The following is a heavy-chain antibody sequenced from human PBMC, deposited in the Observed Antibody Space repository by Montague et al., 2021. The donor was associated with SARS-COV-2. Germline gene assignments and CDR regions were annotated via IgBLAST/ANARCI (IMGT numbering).Heavy chain of an antibody. J-gene: IGHJ5*02. V-gene: IGHV4-39*01. Sequence: SETLSLTCTVSGGSISSSSYYWGWIRQPPGKGLEWIGSIYYSGSTYYNPSLKSRVTISVDTSKNQFSLKLSSVTAADTAVYYCARPVSYYDILSSSTNWFDPWGQGPLVTVSS. CDR2: IYYSGST. CDR1: GGSISSSSYY. CDR3: ARPVSYYDILSSSTNWFDP. D-gene: IGHD3-9*01.